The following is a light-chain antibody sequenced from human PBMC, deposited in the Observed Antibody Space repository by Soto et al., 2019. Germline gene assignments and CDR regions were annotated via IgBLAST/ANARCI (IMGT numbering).Light chain of an antibody. CDR1: QSVLYSSNIKTY. CDR2: WAS. Sequence: DIVMTQSPDSLAVSLGERATINCKSSQSVLYSSNIKTYLAWYQQKPGQPPKLLIYWASTRESGVPDRFSGSGSGADFTLTISSLQAEDVAVYYCQQYYTLPWTFGQGTKVEIK. V-gene: IGKV4-1*01. J-gene: IGKJ1*01. CDR3: QQYYTLPWT.